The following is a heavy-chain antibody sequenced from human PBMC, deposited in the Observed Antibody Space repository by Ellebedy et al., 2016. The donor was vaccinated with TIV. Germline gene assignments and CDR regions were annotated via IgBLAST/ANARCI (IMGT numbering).Heavy chain of an antibody. CDR3: ARGAYGSGSPRWFDP. CDR2: INHSGST. D-gene: IGHD3-10*01. J-gene: IGHJ5*02. CDR1: GGSFCGYY. V-gene: IGHV4-34*01. Sequence: MPSESLSLTCAFYGGSFCGYYWSWIRQPPGKGLEWIGAINHSGSTNYNPSLRSRVTVSVDTSKNQFSLKLSPVTAADTAVYYCARGAYGSGSPRWFDPWGQGTLVTVSS.